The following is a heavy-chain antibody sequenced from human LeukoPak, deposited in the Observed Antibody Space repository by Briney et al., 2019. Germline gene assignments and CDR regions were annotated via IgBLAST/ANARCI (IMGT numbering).Heavy chain of an antibody. D-gene: IGHD5-18*01. CDR3: VGTQLWYRDREFDP. V-gene: IGHV3-23*01. CDR2: ISGSGGST. CDR1: GFTFSSYA. J-gene: IGHJ5*02. Sequence: GGSLRLSCAASGFTFSSYAMNWVRQAPGKGLEWVSAISGSGGSTYYADSVKGRFTISRDNSKNTLYLQMNSLRAEDTAVYYCVGTQLWYRDREFDPWGQGTLVTVSS.